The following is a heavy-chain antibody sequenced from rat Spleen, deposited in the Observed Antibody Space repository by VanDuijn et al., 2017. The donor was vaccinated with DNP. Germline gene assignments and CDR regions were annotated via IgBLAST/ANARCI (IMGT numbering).Heavy chain of an antibody. J-gene: IGHJ2*01. CDR3: TRDLHFGYNYAFDY. V-gene: IGHV5-31*01. Sequence: EVQLVESGGGLVQPGRSLKVSCVASGFTFNYYWMTWIRHVPGKGLEWIASITNGGGHTNYRDSVRGRFTVSRENAQSTLYLQMTNLRSEDTATYYCTRDLHFGYNYAFDYWGQGVLVSVSS. CDR1: GFTFNYYW. D-gene: IGHD1-4*01. CDR2: ITNGGGHT.